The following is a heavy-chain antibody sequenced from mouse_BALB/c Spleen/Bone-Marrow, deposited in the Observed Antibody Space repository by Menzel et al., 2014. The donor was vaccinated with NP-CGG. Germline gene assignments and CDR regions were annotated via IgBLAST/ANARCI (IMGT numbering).Heavy chain of an antibody. CDR2: IDPSDSDA. V-gene: IGHV1-69*02. Sequence: QVHVKQSGAELVKPGASVKLSCKASGYTFTIYWMHWVKQRPGQGLEWIGEIDPSDSDANYNQKFKGKATLTVDKSSTTAYMQRSSLTSEDSAVYYCARRNYYGIHYWYFDVWGAGTTGTVSS. J-gene: IGHJ1*01. CDR3: ARRNYYGIHYWYFDV. CDR1: GYTFTIYW. D-gene: IGHD1-1*01.